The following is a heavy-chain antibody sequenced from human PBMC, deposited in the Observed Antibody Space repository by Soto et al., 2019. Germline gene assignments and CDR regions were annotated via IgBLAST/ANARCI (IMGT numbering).Heavy chain of an antibody. CDR2: IYPGDSNT. CDR3: ARLSVPIAAHSYIDGSLDV. D-gene: IGHD2-21*01. J-gene: IGHJ6*02. Sequence: GESLKISCKGSGYSFPSYWIAWVRQMPGKGLEWMGTIYPGDSNTRYSPSFQGQVSLAVDKSNSTAYLQWSSLKASDTAMCYCARLSVPIAAHSYIDGSLDVWGQMGTVTVS. CDR1: GYSFPSYW. V-gene: IGHV5-51*01.